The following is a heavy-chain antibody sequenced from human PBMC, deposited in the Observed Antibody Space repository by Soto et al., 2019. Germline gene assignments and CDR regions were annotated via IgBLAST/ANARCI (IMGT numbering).Heavy chain of an antibody. CDR2: ISAYNGNT. D-gene: IGHD3-10*01. V-gene: IGHV1-18*01. J-gene: IGHJ4*02. CDR1: GYTFTSYG. Sequence: QVQLVQSGAEVKKPGASVKVSCKASGYTFTSYGISWVRQAPGQGLEWMGWISAYNGNTNYAQKLQGRVTMTTDTSXXTADMELRSRRSDDTAVYYCARDRGYYYGSGSFDYWGQGTLVTVSS. CDR3: ARDRGYYYGSGSFDY.